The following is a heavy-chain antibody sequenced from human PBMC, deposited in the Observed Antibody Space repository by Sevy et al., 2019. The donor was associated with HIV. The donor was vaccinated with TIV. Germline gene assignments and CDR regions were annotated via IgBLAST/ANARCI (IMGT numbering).Heavy chain of an antibody. CDR3: LTGRYYYYGMDV. V-gene: IGHV1-18*01. J-gene: IGHJ6*02. CDR2: ISAYNGNT. Sequence: ASVKVSCKASGYTFTSYGISWVRQAPGQGLEGMGWISAYNGNTNYAQKLQGRVTMTTDTSTSTAYIELRSLRSDDTAVYYCLTGRYYYYGMDVWGQGTTVTVSS. D-gene: IGHD3-9*01. CDR1: GYTFTSYG.